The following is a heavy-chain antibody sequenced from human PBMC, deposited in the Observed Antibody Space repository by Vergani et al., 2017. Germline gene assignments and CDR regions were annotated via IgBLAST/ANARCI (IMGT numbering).Heavy chain of an antibody. J-gene: IGHJ4*02. V-gene: IGHV4-34*02. D-gene: IGHD3-9*01. CDR3: ARXRAIREKVWLWDT. CDR2: INQSGQS. Sequence: QVQLQQWGAGLSKPSETLALTCGVSGGPFSGYYWSWFRQSPGKGLEWIGEINQSGQSRNNPSLKSRVTISVDTSKHQLLLNLSSVTAADTAIYYCARXRAIREKVWLWDTWGQGTPVTVSS. CDR1: GGPFSGYY.